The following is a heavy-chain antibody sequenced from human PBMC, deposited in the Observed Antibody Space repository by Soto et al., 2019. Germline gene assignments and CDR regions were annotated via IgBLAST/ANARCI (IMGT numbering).Heavy chain of an antibody. Sequence: QVQLQESGPGLVKPSQTLSLTCTVSGDSIGTGGYYWDWIRQHPGKGPEWIGYIHYSGSTYYNPSLKSRLTISLETSKNQFSLHLSSVTASDTAVYYCATKHDDISGRTPLLFDSWGQGTLVTVSS. CDR1: GDSIGTGGYY. V-gene: IGHV4-31*03. CDR3: ATKHDDISGRTPLLFDS. J-gene: IGHJ4*02. CDR2: IHYSGST. D-gene: IGHD3-22*01.